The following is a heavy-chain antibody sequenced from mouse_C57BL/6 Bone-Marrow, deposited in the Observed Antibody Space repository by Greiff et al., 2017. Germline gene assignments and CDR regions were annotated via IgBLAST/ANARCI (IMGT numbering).Heavy chain of an antibody. Sequence: QVQLQQSGAELARPGASVKLSCKASGYTFTSYGISWVKQRPGQGLEWIGEIYPRSGNTYYNEKFKGKATLTADKSSSTAYMELRSLTSGDSAVYFCAGERVYGSIPYYVDYWGQGTTLTVSA. J-gene: IGHJ2*01. CDR3: AGERVYGSIPYYVDY. V-gene: IGHV1-81*01. CDR2: IYPRSGNT. D-gene: IGHD1-1*01. CDR1: GYTFTSYG.